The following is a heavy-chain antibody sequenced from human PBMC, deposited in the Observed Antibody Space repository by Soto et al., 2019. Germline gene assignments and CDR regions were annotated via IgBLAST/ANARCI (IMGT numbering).Heavy chain of an antibody. Sequence: QVQLVQSGAEVKKPGASVKVSCKASGYTFTGYYMHWVRQAPGQGLEWMGWINPNSGGTNYAQKFQGWVTMTRDTSISTAYMELSRLRSDDTAVYYCARAGPPLDYGDTEGWFDPWGQGTLVTVSS. CDR3: ARAGPPLDYGDTEGWFDP. CDR2: INPNSGGT. D-gene: IGHD4-17*01. CDR1: GYTFTGYY. J-gene: IGHJ5*02. V-gene: IGHV1-2*04.